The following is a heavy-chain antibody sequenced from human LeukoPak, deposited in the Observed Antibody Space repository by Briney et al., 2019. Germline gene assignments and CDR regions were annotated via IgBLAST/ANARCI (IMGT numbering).Heavy chain of an antibody. CDR2: IYYSGST. J-gene: IGHJ3*02. Sequence: KTSETLSLTCTVSGGSIRSYYWSWIRQPPGKGLEWIGYIYYSGSTNYNPSLKSRVTMSVDTSKNQFSLKLSSVTAADTAVYYYARYQTPIAAAGSRYAFDIWGQGTMVTVSS. CDR1: GGSIRSYY. CDR3: ARYQTPIAAAGSRYAFDI. V-gene: IGHV4-59*01. D-gene: IGHD6-13*01.